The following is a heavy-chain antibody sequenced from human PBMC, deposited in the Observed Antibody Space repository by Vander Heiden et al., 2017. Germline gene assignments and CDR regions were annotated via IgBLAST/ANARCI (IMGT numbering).Heavy chain of an antibody. CDR2: ISWKSGSI. D-gene: IGHD5-18*01. CDR3: AKANRYSYGYDYYYGMDV. CDR1: GFTFDDYA. Sequence: EVQLVESGGGLVQPGRSLRLSCAASGFTFDDYAMHWVRQAPGKGLEWVSGISWKSGSIGYADSVKGRFTISRDNAKNSLYLQMNSLRAEDTALYYCAKANRYSYGYDYYYGMDVWGQGTTVTVSS. V-gene: IGHV3-9*01. J-gene: IGHJ6*02.